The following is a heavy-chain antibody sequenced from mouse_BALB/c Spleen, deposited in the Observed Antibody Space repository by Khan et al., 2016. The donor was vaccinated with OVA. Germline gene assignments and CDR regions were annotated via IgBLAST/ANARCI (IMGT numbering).Heavy chain of an antibody. D-gene: IGHD2-14*01. CDR2: INPSNGYT. V-gene: IGHV1-4*01. CDR3: AREGAYYRSDGWFSY. J-gene: IGHJ3*01. Sequence: VKLLESGAELARPGASVKMSCKASGYTFTTYTMHWVKQRPGQGLEWIGYINPSNGYTNYNQKFKDKSILTADKSSSTAYMQLSSLTSDYSAIYYCAREGAYYRSDGWFSYWGQGTLVTVSA. CDR1: GYTFTTYT.